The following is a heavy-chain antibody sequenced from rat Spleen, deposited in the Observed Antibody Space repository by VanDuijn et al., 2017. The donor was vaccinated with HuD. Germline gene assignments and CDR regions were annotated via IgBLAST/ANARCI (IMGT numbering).Heavy chain of an antibody. D-gene: IGHD1-2*01. Sequence: QIQLQQSGAELAKPGSSVKISCKASGYTFTSYYISWIKQTTGQGLEYIGYINTGSGGTNYNEKFKDKATLTVDKSSSTAFMQLSSLTPEDTAVYYCARKSFYYSSYMGYVMDAWGQGASVTVSS. CDR2: INTGSGGT. CDR3: ARKSFYYSSYMGYVMDA. CDR1: GYTFTSYY. V-gene: IGHV1-43*01. J-gene: IGHJ4*01.